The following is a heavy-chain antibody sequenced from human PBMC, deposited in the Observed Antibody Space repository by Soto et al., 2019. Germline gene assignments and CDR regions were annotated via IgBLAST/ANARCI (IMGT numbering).Heavy chain of an antibody. V-gene: IGHV3-30*18. CDR3: AKDPFVYGSGTNSGGLDD. CDR2: ISYDGNIE. Sequence: QVQLVESGGGVVQPGRSLRLSCAASGFTFSNHGMHWVRQAPGKGLEWVAFISYDGNIEYYADSVRGRLTVSRDNSKNTVYLQMNSLRGEDTAVYYCAKDPFVYGSGTNSGGLDDWGKGTTVTVSS. J-gene: IGHJ6*04. D-gene: IGHD3-10*01. CDR1: GFTFSNHG.